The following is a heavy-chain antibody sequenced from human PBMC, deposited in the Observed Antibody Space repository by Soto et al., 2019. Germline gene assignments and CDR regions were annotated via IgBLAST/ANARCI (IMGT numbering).Heavy chain of an antibody. CDR1: GYTFSSYS. CDR2: XSXTXXXX. V-gene: IGHV1-18*01. CDR3: ARDNGYYDF. Sequence: EASVKVSCKTSGYTFSSYSINWVRQAPGQGLEXXAWXSXTXXXXXXAERVQGRVTVTLDKSAKTAFMEMWGLTSDDTAVYFCARDNGYYDFWGQGTLVTVSS. D-gene: IGHD2-8*01. J-gene: IGHJ4*02.